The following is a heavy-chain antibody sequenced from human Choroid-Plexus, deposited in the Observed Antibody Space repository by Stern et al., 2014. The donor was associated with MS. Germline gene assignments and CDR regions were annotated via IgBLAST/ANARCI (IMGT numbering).Heavy chain of an antibody. CDR1: GFTFGSCA. CDR3: AKDRQYLTYFFDH. Sequence: VQLEESGGGVVQPGRPLRLSCVASGFTFGSCAMHWVRQAPGKGLAWAAGVSYDGSNKYYADSVKGSFTISRDNSQNTLYMQMSSLRPEDTAVYYCAKDRQYLTYFFDHWGQGSLVTVSS. CDR2: VSYDGSNK. D-gene: IGHD2/OR15-2a*01. V-gene: IGHV3-30*18. J-gene: IGHJ5*02.